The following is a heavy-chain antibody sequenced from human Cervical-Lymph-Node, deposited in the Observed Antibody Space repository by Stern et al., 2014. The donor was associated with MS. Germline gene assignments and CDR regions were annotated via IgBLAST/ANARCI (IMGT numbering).Heavy chain of an antibody. CDR1: GASITSYY. CDR3: ARATDL. Sequence: QEQLQESGPGLLMPSETLSLTCTVSGASITSYYWSWIRQPPGKGLEWIGYIYYSGTTNYNASLKGRVAISIDTSKTQFSLRLSSVTAADTAVYYCARATDLWGQGTLVTVSS. CDR2: IYYSGTT. J-gene: IGHJ5*02. V-gene: IGHV4-59*01.